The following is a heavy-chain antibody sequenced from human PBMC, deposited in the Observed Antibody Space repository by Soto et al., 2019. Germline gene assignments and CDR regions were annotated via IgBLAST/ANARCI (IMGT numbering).Heavy chain of an antibody. CDR2: MNPNSGNT. V-gene: IGHV1-8*01. J-gene: IGHJ6*03. CDR1: GYTFTSYD. CDR3: ARTQSYDILTGYYFYCYFMDV. D-gene: IGHD3-9*01. Sequence: ASVKVSCKASGYTFTSYDINWVRQATGQGLEWMGWMNPNSGNTGYAQKFQGRVTMTRNTSISTAYMELSSLRSEDTAVYYCARTQSYDILTGYYFYCYFMDVWGKGTTVTVSS.